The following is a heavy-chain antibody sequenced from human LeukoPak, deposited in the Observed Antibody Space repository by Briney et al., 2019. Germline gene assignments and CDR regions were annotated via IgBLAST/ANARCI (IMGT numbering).Heavy chain of an antibody. D-gene: IGHD6-13*01. J-gene: IGHJ5*02. V-gene: IGHV3-23*01. CDR3: AKESIAAAQADNWFDP. CDR1: GFTFSSYA. Sequence: GESLRLSCAASGFTFSSYAMSWVRQAPGKGLEWVSAISGSGGSTYYADSVKGRFTISRDNSKNTLYLQMNSLRAEDTAVYYCAKESIAAAQADNWFDPWGQGTLVTVSS. CDR2: ISGSGGST.